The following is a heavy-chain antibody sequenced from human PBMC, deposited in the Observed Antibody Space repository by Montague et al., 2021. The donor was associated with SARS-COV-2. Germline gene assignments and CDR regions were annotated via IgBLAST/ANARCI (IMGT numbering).Heavy chain of an antibody. V-gene: IGHV4-59*02. CDR3: ARGLGYTSMFRFFDY. CDR1: GGSASGYY. CDR2: MYYTGTS. J-gene: IGHJ4*01. Sequence: SETLSLTCAISGGSASGYYWAWIRQPPGKGLEWIGYMYYTGTSNYNPSLKSRVSMSIDTSKNHFSLNLTSVAAADTGAYYCARGLGYTSMFRFFDYWGHGAQVTVSS. D-gene: IGHD2-2*02.